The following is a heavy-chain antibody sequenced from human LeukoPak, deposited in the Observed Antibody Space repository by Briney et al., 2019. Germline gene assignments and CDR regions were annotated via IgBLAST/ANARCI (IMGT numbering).Heavy chain of an antibody. CDR3: AISKFDY. J-gene: IGHJ4*02. V-gene: IGHV3-23*01. Sequence: PAGTLRLSCAASGFTFSSYGMSWVRQAPGKGLEWVSAISGSGGSTNYADSVKGRFTISRDNSKNTLYLQMNSLRAEDTAVYYCAISKFDYWGQGTLVTVSS. CDR1: GFTFSSYG. CDR2: ISGSGGST.